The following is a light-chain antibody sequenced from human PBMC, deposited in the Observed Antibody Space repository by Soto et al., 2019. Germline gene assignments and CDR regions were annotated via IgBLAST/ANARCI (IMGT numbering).Light chain of an antibody. CDR2: DVS. V-gene: IGLV2-14*01. Sequence: QSALTQPASVSGSPGQSITISCTGTSSDVGGHDSVSWYQQHPGKAPKLMIYDVSNRPSGVSDRFSGSKSGNTASLTISGLQAEDEADYYCCSYAGSSTFWVFGTGTKVTVL. CDR1: SSDVGGHDS. J-gene: IGLJ1*01. CDR3: CSYAGSSTFWV.